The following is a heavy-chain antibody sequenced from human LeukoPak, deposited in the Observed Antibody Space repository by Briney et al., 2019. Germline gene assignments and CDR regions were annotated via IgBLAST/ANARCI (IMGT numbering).Heavy chain of an antibody. CDR1: GGTFSSYA. CDR2: IIPIFNTT. V-gene: IGHV1-69*13. CDR3: ARDIRYFDWTNDGRASGFDY. D-gene: IGHD3-9*01. J-gene: IGHJ4*02. Sequence: SVKVSCKASGGTFSSYAISWVRQAPGQGLEWMGGIIPIFNTTNYAQKFQGRVTITADESTSTAYIERSSLRSEDTAVYYCARDIRYFDWTNDGRASGFDYWGQGTLVTVSS.